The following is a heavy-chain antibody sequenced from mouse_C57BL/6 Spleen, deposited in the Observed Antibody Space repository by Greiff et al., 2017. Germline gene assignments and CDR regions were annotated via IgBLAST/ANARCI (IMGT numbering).Heavy chain of an antibody. CDR1: GYAFSSSW. CDR3: ARKLGRVYAMDY. D-gene: IGHD4-1*01. V-gene: IGHV1-82*01. CDR2: IYPGDGDT. J-gene: IGHJ4*01. Sequence: VQLQQSGPELVKPGASVKISCKASGYAFSSSWMNWVKQRPGKGLEWIGRIYPGDGDTNYNGKFKGKATLTADKSSSTAYMQLSSLTSEDSAVYFCARKLGRVYAMDYWGQGTSVTVSS.